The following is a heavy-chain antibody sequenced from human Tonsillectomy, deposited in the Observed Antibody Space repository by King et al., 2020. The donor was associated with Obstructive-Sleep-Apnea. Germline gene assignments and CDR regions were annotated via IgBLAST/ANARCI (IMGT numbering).Heavy chain of an antibody. CDR1: GYSFTSYW. CDR3: ARLAYCGADCLGYFHQ. D-gene: IGHD2-21*02. Sequence: QLVQSGAEVKKPGESLKISCKGSGYSFTSYWIGWVRQMPGKGLEWMGIIYAGDSDTRYSPSFEGQVTISADKSISTAYLQWRSLKASDTAMYYCARLAYCGADCLGYFHQWGQGTLVTVSS. V-gene: IGHV5-51*01. CDR2: IYAGDSDT. J-gene: IGHJ1*01.